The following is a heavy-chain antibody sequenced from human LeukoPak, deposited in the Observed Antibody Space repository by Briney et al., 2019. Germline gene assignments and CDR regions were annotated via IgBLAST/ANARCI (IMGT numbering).Heavy chain of an antibody. D-gene: IGHD2-15*01. J-gene: IGHJ4*02. CDR1: GFTFSSYG. Sequence: GGSLRLSWAASGFTFSSYGMHWVRQAPGKGLEWVAVISYDGSNKYYADSVKGRFTISRDNSKNTLYLQMNSLRAEDTAVYYCAKDNCSGGSCYLAPPHFDYWGQGTLVTVSS. CDR2: ISYDGSNK. V-gene: IGHV3-30*18. CDR3: AKDNCSGGSCYLAPPHFDY.